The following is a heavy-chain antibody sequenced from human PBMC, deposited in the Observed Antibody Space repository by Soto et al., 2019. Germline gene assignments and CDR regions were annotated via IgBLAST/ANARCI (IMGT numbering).Heavy chain of an antibody. CDR1: GFSSGIIFSDYD. D-gene: IGHD5-12*01. CDR2: ISTRGDST. CDR3: AKGRDGYNYYLDY. Sequence: GGSLRLSCAASGFSSGIIFSDYDMSWVRQAPGEGLEWVSTISTRGDSTFYADSVKGRFTISRDNSKNTLYLQMNSLRAEDTAFYYCAKGRDGYNYYLDYWGQGAPVTVSS. J-gene: IGHJ4*02. V-gene: IGHV3-23*01.